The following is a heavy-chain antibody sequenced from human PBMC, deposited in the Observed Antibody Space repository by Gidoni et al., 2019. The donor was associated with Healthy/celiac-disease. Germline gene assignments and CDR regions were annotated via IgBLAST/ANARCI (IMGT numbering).Heavy chain of an antibody. CDR3: ARGNSAIVVVPAAVYFDY. D-gene: IGHD2-2*01. J-gene: IGHJ4*02. CDR1: GGSFSGYY. V-gene: IGHV4-34*01. Sequence: QVQLQQWGAGLLKPSETLSLTCAVYGGSFSGYYWSWIRQPPGTGLEWIGEINHSGSTNYNPSLKSRVTISVDTSKNQFSLKLSSVTAADTAVYYCARGNSAIVVVPAAVYFDYWGQGTLVTVSS. CDR2: INHSGST.